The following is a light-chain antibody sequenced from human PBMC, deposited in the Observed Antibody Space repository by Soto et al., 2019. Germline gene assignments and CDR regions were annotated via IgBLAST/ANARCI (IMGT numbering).Light chain of an antibody. CDR1: QSVSSSY. CDR3: QQYGSSPLT. J-gene: IGKJ5*01. CDR2: DAS. V-gene: IGKV3D-20*01. Sequence: EIVLTQSPATLSLSRGERATLSCGATQSVSSSYLAWYQQKPGLAPRLLIYDASNRATGIPARFSGSGSGTDFILTISRLEPEDFAVYDCQQYGSSPLTFGQGTRLEIK.